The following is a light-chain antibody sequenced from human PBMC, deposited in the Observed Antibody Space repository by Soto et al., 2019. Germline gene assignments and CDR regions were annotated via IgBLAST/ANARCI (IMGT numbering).Light chain of an antibody. CDR2: DVT. CDR3: SSYTSSSTYV. V-gene: IGLV2-14*01. Sequence: QSVLTQPPSASGSPGQSITISCTGTSSDVGGYNYVSWYQQHPGKAHKLMIYDVTNRPSGVPDLFSGSKSGNTASLIISGLQAEDEADYYCSSYTSSSTYVFGTGTKVTVL. CDR1: SSDVGGYNY. J-gene: IGLJ1*01.